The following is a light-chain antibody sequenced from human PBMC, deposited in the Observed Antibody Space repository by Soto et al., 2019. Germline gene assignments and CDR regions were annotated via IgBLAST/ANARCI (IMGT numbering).Light chain of an antibody. CDR3: QKYNSDSPWT. J-gene: IGKJ1*01. CDR2: RAS. V-gene: IGKV1-5*03. Sequence: DIQTTQSASTLSASVGDRVTITCRASQSIIRWVAWYQQKPGKAPKLLIYRASTLESGVPSRFSGSGSGTEFTLTISSLQPDYFATYYCQKYNSDSPWTLGQGTKVEIK. CDR1: QSIIRW.